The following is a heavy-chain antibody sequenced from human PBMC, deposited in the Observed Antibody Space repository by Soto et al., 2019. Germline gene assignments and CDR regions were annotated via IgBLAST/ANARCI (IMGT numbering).Heavy chain of an antibody. J-gene: IGHJ4*02. Sequence: QVQLVQSGAEVKKPGSSVKVSCKASGGTFSSYAISWVRQAPGQGLEWMGGIIPIFGTANYAQKFQGRVTINADESTSTAYMELSSLRSEDTAVYYCARTSTDLNYDSSGYHDYWGQGTLVTVSS. CDR2: IIPIFGTA. CDR3: ARTSTDLNYDSSGYHDY. V-gene: IGHV1-69*01. CDR1: GGTFSSYA. D-gene: IGHD3-22*01.